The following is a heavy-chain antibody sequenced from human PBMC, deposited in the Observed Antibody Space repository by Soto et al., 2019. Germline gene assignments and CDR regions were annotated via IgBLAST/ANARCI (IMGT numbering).Heavy chain of an antibody. J-gene: IGHJ6*02. CDR1: GYTFTSYG. CDR3: KVGATSPLDYYYYGMDV. Sequence: ASVKVSCKASGYTFTSYGISWVRQAPGQGLEWMGWISAYNGNTNYAQKLQGRVTMTTDTSTSTAYMDLRSPRSDDTAVYYCKVGATSPLDYYYYGMDVWGQGTTVTVSS. CDR2: ISAYNGNT. D-gene: IGHD1-26*01. V-gene: IGHV1-18*01.